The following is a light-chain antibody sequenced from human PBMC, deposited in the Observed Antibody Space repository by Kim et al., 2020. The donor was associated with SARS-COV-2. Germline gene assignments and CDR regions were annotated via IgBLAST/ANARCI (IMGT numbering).Light chain of an antibody. CDR2: DAS. J-gene: IGKJ2*01. CDR1: QDISNY. CDR3: QQYDNLPSYT. Sequence: GDRVPITCQASQDISNYLNWYQQKPGKAPKLLIYDASNLETGVPSRFSGSGSGTDFTFTISSLQPEDIATYYCQQYDNLPSYTFGQGTKLEIK. V-gene: IGKV1-33*01.